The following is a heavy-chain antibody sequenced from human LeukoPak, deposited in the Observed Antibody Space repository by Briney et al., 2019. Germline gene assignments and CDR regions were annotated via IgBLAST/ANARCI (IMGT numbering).Heavy chain of an antibody. J-gene: IGHJ4*02. D-gene: IGHD3-3*01. CDR2: FRGSGGST. V-gene: IGHV3-23*01. CDR1: GFTFSSYA. CDR3: AKEDFWSGPDLLYLDY. Sequence: GGSLRLSCAASGFTFSSYAMSWVRQAPGKRLEWVSAFRGSGGSTYYADSVKGRCTISRDNSKNTLYLQMNSLRAEDAAVYYCAKEDFWSGPDLLYLDYWGQGTLVTVSS.